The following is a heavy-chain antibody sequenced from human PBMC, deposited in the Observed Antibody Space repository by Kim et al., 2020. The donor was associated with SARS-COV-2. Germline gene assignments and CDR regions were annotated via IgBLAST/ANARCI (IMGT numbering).Heavy chain of an antibody. D-gene: IGHD1-26*01. Sequence: SVKVSCKASGGTFSSYAISWVRQAPGQGLEWMGGIIPIFGTANYAQKFQGRVTITADESTSTAYMELSSLRSEDTAVYYCAIGGDLGANPAFDIWGQGTMVTVSS. CDR1: GGTFSSYA. J-gene: IGHJ3*02. CDR3: AIGGDLGANPAFDI. V-gene: IGHV1-69*13. CDR2: IIPIFGTA.